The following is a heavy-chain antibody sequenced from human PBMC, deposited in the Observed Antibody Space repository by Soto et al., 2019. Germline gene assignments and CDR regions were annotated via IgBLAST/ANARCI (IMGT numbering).Heavy chain of an antibody. CDR3: ARGTYSSSWYRMESLDY. CDR1: GVSISRGGYY. V-gene: IGHV4-31*02. Sequence: PSETLSLTCTVSGVSISRGGYYWSWIRQHPGKGLEWIGYIYYSGSTQYNPSLKRRVTISVDTSKNQFSLNLSSVTAADTAVYYCARGTYSSSWYRMESLDYWGQGTLVTVSS. D-gene: IGHD6-13*01. J-gene: IGHJ4*02. CDR2: IYYSGST.